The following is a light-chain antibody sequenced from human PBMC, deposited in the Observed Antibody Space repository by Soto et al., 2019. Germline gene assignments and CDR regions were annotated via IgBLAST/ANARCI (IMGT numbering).Light chain of an antibody. CDR3: SSYTSTMTNV. CDR2: DVV. V-gene: IGLV2-14*03. Sequence: SVLTQPASVSGSLGQSITISCTGTSSDVGGFNSVSWYQLRPGTAPKLILYDVVDRPSGVSYRFSGSKSGNTASLTISGLQAADEADYFCSSYTSTMTNVFGSGTKVTVL. J-gene: IGLJ1*01. CDR1: SSDVGGFNS.